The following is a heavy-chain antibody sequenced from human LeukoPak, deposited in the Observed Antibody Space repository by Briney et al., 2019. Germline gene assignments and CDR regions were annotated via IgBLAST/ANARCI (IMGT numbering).Heavy chain of an antibody. CDR1: GYTLTELS. CDR2: FDPEDGET. J-gene: IGHJ4*02. CDR3: ATAGKYSSSWGYYFDY. D-gene: IGHD6-13*01. Sequence: ASVKVSCKVSGYTLTELSMHWVRQAPGKGLEWMGGFDPEDGETIYAQKFQGRVTMTEDTSTDTAYMELSSLRSEDTAVYYCATAGKYSSSWGYYFDYWGQGTLVIVSS. V-gene: IGHV1-24*01.